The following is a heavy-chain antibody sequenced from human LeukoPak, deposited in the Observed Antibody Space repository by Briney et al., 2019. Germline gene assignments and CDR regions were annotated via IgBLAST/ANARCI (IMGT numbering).Heavy chain of an antibody. J-gene: IGHJ4*02. V-gene: IGHV4-38-2*02. CDR3: ARDSVLTGIWYDYEYYFDY. Sequence: PSETLSLTCTVSGYSISSGFHWGWIRQPPGKGLEWIGNIYHNGSTYYNPSLKSRVTMSVDTSKNQFSLKLSSVTAADTAVYYCARDSVLTGIWYDYEYYFDYWGQGTLVTVSS. CDR2: IYHNGST. D-gene: IGHD5-12*01. CDR1: GYSISSGFH.